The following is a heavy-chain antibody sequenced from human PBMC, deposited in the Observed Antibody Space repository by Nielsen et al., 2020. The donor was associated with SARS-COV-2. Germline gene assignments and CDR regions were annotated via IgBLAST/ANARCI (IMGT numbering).Heavy chain of an antibody. D-gene: IGHD2-15*01. CDR2: IKSDGSGT. Sequence: GESLKISCAASGFTFSIYWIHWVRQAPGKGLAWVSRIKSDGSGTIYADSVEGRFTISRDNAKNTLYLQMNILRAEVTAVYYCAIDFGYCRGGTCNYYCMDVWGQVTTFTVSS. CDR1: GFTFSIYW. V-gene: IGHV3-74*01. J-gene: IGHJ6*02. CDR3: AIDFGYCRGGTCNYYCMDV.